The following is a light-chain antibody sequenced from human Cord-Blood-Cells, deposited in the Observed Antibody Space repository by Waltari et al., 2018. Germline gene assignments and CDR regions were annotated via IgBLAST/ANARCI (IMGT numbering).Light chain of an antibody. Sequence: AIQITQSPSSLSASTGDRVTITCRASQSISSYLTWYQQKPGKAPKLLIYAASTLQSGVPSRFSGSGSGTDFTLTISCLQSEDFATYYCQQYYSYPYTFGQGTKLEIK. CDR2: AAS. CDR1: QSISSY. J-gene: IGKJ2*01. V-gene: IGKV1-8*01. CDR3: QQYYSYPYT.